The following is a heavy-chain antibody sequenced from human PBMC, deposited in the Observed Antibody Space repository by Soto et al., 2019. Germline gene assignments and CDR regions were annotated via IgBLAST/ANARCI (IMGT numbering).Heavy chain of an antibody. CDR3: AKVSRPSRISTPDFDY. J-gene: IGHJ4*02. CDR2: ISYDGNTQ. Sequence: QVQLVESGGGVVQPWTSLRLSCAASGFTLSSYSIHWVRQAPGKGLDWVAVISYDGNTQFYGDSVKGRFIVSRDNSRNTLYLQLNNLQTEDTAVYYCAKVSRPSRISTPDFDYWGQGTLVTVSS. CDR1: GFTLSSYS. V-gene: IGHV3-30-3*01.